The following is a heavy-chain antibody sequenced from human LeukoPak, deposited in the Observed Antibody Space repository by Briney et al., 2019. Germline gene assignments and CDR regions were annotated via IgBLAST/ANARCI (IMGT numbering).Heavy chain of an antibody. D-gene: IGHD2-15*01. CDR3: ARVGSMSVGFDP. J-gene: IGHJ5*02. Sequence: PSETLSLTCTVSGGSISSYYWSWIRQPPGKGLEWVGYIYYSGSTNCNPSLKSRVTISVDTSKNQFSLQLSSVTAADTAVYYCARVGSMSVGFDPWGQGTLVTVSS. CDR1: GGSISSYY. CDR2: IYYSGST. V-gene: IGHV4-59*12.